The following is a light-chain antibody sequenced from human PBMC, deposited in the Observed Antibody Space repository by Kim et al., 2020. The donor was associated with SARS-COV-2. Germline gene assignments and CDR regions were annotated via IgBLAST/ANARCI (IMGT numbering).Light chain of an antibody. CDR2: YKSDSEK. V-gene: IGLV5-45*02. CDR1: SGIIVDNYM. CDR3: MIWHSNAWV. Sequence: QPVLTQPSSLSASPGASASLTCTLRSGIIVDNYMIYWYQQKPGSPPKYLLRYKSDSEKQQGSGVPSRFSGSKDASANAGSLLISGLQSEDEADYYCMIWHSNAWVFGGGTQLTVL. J-gene: IGLJ3*02.